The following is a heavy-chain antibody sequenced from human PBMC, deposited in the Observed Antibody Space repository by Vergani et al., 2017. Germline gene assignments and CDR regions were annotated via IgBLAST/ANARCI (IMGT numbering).Heavy chain of an antibody. CDR1: GFTFSSYS. V-gene: IGHV3-48*04. Sequence: EVQLVESGGGLVQPGGSLRLSCAASGFTFSSYSMNWVRQAPGKGLEWVSYISSSSSTIYYADSVKGRFTISRDNAKNSLYLQMNSLRAEATAVYYCARTQYEFWSGYYGYFDYWGQGTLVTVSS. CDR2: ISSSSSTI. J-gene: IGHJ4*02. D-gene: IGHD3-3*01. CDR3: ARTQYEFWSGYYGYFDY.